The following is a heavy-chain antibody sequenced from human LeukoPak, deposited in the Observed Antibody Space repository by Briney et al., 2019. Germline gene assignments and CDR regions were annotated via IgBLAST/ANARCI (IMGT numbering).Heavy chain of an antibody. V-gene: IGHV1-2*02. D-gene: IGHD5-24*01. Sequence: ASVKVSCKASGYTFTSYAMNWVRQAPGQGLEWMGWTNPNSGDTKYAQKFQGRVTVTRDTSISTVYMELTRLRSDDTAVYYCARVGYTGWNWGLDYWGQGTLVTVSS. J-gene: IGHJ4*02. CDR1: GYTFTSYA. CDR3: ARVGYTGWNWGLDY. CDR2: TNPNSGDT.